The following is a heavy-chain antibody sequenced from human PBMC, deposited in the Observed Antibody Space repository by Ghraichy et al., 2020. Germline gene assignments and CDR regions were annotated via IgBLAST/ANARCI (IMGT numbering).Heavy chain of an antibody. CDR2: ISGSGGST. V-gene: IGHV3-23*01. Sequence: GGSLRLSCAASGFTFSSYAMSWVRQAPGKGLEWVSAISGSGGSTYYADSVKGRFTISRDNSKNTLYLQMNSLRAEDTAVYYCAKFSGRGTGAVAGTLFDYWGQGTLVTVSS. D-gene: IGHD6-19*01. CDR1: GFTFSSYA. CDR3: AKFSGRGTGAVAGTLFDY. J-gene: IGHJ4*02.